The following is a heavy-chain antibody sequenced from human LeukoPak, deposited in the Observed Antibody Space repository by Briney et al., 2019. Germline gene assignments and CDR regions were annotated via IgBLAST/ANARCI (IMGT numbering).Heavy chain of an antibody. CDR3: ARLSPLYYDNSLVSY. J-gene: IGHJ4*02. CDR2: IYYSGST. CDR1: GGSISSSSYY. V-gene: IGHV4-39*01. Sequence: PSETLSLTCTVSGGSISSSSYYWGWIRQPPGKGLEWIGSIYYSGSTYYNPSLKSRVTISVDTSKNQFSLKLSSVTAADTAVYYCARLSPLYYDNSLVSYWGQGTLVTVSS. D-gene: IGHD3-22*01.